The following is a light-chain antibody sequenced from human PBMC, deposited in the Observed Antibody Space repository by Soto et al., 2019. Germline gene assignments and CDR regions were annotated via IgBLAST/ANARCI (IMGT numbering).Light chain of an antibody. CDR2: AAS. Sequence: AIRMTQSPSSLSASTGDRVTITCRASQGISSYLAWYQQKPGKAPKLLIYAASTLQSGVPSRFSGSGSGTDFTLTTSCLQSEDCATYYCQQYYSYLPYTFGQGTKLEIK. V-gene: IGKV1-8*01. J-gene: IGKJ2*01. CDR3: QQYYSYLPYT. CDR1: QGISSY.